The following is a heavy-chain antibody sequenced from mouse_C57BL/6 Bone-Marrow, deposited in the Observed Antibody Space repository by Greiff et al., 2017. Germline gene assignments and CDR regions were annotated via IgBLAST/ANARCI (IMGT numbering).Heavy chain of an antibody. CDR1: GYTFTSYW. V-gene: IGHV1-72*01. J-gene: IGHJ3*01. CDR3: ARGDYYGSSYGFAY. Sequence: QVQLQQPGAELVKPGASVKLSCKASGYTFTSYWMHWVKQRPGRGLAWIGRIDPNRGGTKYNEKFKRKATLAVDKPSSTAYMQLSSLTSEDSAVYYCARGDYYGSSYGFAYWGQGTLVTVSA. CDR2: IDPNRGGT. D-gene: IGHD1-1*01.